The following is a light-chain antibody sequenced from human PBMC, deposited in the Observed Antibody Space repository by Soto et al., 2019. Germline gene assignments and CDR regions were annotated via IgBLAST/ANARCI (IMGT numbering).Light chain of an antibody. CDR1: QSISSNY. J-gene: IGKJ1*01. Sequence: EIVLTQSPGTLSMSPGERATLSCRASQSISSNYLAWYQQKPGQAPRLRIYGASSRATGIPDRFSGSGSGTDFTLTISRLEAEDFADYYCQQYGSSPRTFGQGTKVEF. CDR3: QQYGSSPRT. V-gene: IGKV3-20*01. CDR2: GAS.